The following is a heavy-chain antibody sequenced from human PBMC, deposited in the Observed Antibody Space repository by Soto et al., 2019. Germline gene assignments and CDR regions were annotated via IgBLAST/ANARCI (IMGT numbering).Heavy chain of an antibody. V-gene: IGHV3-30*03. D-gene: IGHD6-13*01. CDR1: GISISTYA. CDR2: ISQDGSVK. Sequence: QVQLVESGGGVVQPGRSLTVSCAASGISISTYAMHWVSQAPGKGLEWVAVISQDGSVKYYADSVKGRFTISRDNPKNTLFLQMNSLGADDTAVYYCAGRQQNYYYYGMDVWGQGTTVTVSS. CDR3: AGRQQNYYYYGMDV. J-gene: IGHJ6*02.